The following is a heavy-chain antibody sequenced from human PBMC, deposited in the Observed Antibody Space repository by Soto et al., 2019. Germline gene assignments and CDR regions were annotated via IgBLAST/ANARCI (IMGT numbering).Heavy chain of an antibody. CDR2: ISYDGSNK. D-gene: IGHD3-16*02. J-gene: IGHJ4*02. Sequence: QVQLVASGGGVVQPGRSLRLSCVASGFTFNTYGFHWVRQAPGKGLEWVAVISYDGSNKYYADSVTGRFTISRDNSKNTLYLQMNSLRAEEAAIYSCARDVAGGSRLGELSSYFDYWGQGTLVTVSS. V-gene: IGHV3-30-3*01. CDR1: GFTFNTYG. CDR3: ARDVAGGSRLGELSSYFDY.